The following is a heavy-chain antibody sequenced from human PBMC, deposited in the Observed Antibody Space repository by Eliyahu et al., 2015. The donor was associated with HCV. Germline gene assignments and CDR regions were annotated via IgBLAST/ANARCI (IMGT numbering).Heavy chain of an antibody. J-gene: IGHJ4*02. D-gene: IGHD3-3*01. Sequence: QITLKESGPTLVKPTQTLTLTCTFSGFSLNTGGVGVGWIRQPPGKALEWLALVYWDDDKRYRPSLRTRLTITKDTSKNQVVLTMTNMDPVDTATYYCAHLRTPFEVGYWGQGTLITVSS. CDR1: GFSLNTGGVG. V-gene: IGHV2-5*02. CDR2: VYWDDDK. CDR3: AHLRTPFEVGY.